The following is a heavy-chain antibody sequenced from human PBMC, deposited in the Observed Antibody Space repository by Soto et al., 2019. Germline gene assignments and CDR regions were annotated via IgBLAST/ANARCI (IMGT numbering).Heavy chain of an antibody. CDR3: ARVGYVTNYGMDV. D-gene: IGHD1-26*01. CDR2: IIPFFGTS. V-gene: IGHV1-69*13. Sequence: SVKVSCKASGGTFSSYPLNWVRQAPGQGLEWMGGIIPFFGTSNYAQKFQGRVTITADESASTVYMELRSLRSEDTAVYYCARVGYVTNYGMDVWGQGTTVTVSS. J-gene: IGHJ6*02. CDR1: GGTFSSYP.